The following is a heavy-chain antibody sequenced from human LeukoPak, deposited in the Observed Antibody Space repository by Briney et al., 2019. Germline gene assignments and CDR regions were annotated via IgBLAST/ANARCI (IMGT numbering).Heavy chain of an antibody. CDR1: GGSISSYY. D-gene: IGHD3-22*01. V-gene: IGHV4-59*08. CDR2: IYYSGST. J-gene: IGHJ4*02. CDR3: AGPIVATTLRRGYYDSSGYLPRY. Sequence: SETLSLTCTVSGGSISSYYWSWIRQPPGKGLEWIGYIYYSGSTNYNPSLKSRVTISVDTSKNQFSLKLSSVTAADTAVYCCAGPIVATTLRRGYYDSSGYLPRYWGQGTLVTVSS.